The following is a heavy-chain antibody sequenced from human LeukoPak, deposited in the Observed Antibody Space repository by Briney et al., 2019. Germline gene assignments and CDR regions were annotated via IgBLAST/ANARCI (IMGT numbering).Heavy chain of an antibody. CDR2: IYSGGNT. CDR3: ARGYCSSTSCYGLDGFDI. CDR1: GFTVSSNY. Sequence: GGSLRLSCAASGFTVSSNYMSWVRQAPGKGLEWVSVIYSGGNTYYADSVEGRFTISRDNSKNTLYLQMNSLRAEDTAIYYCARGYCSSTSCYGLDGFDIWGQGTMVTVSS. V-gene: IGHV3-66*01. J-gene: IGHJ3*02. D-gene: IGHD2-2*01.